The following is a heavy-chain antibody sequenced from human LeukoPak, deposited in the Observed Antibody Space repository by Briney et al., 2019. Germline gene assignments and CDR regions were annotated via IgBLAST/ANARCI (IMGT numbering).Heavy chain of an antibody. V-gene: IGHV4-39*07. CDR1: GGSISSSSYY. CDR3: ARDLGYTSDWY. J-gene: IGHJ4*02. Sequence: PSETLSLTCTVSGGSISSSSYYWGWIRQPPGKGLEWIGRISSSGSTNYNPSLKSRVTISVDTSKNQFSLKLSSVTAADTAVYYCARDLGYTSDWYWGQGTLVAVSS. D-gene: IGHD6-19*01. CDR2: ISSSGST.